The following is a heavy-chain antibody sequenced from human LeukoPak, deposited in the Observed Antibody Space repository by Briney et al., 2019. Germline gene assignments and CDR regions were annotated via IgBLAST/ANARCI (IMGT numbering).Heavy chain of an antibody. D-gene: IGHD6-19*01. CDR1: GFTFSSYA. CDR2: ISYDGSNK. V-gene: IGHV3-30*04. J-gene: IGHJ4*02. Sequence: PGGSLRLSCAASGFTFSSYAMHWVRQAPGKGLEWVAVISYDGSNKYYADSVKGRFTISRDNSKNTLYLQMNSLRAEDTAVYYCARDGVPQWLGGNQVFDYWGQGTPVTVSS. CDR3: ARDGVPQWLGGNQVFDY.